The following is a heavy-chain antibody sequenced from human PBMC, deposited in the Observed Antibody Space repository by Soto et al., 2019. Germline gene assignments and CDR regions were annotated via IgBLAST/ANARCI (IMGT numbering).Heavy chain of an antibody. CDR2: IWYDGSTK. CDR3: ARDGYDSSGYQPYY. D-gene: IGHD3-22*01. CDR1: GFTFSSYG. J-gene: IGHJ4*02. Sequence: QVQLVESGGGVVQPGRSLRLSCAASGFTFSSYGMHWVRQAPGKGLEWVAVIWYDGSTKYYADSVKGRFTISRDNSKNTLYLQMNSLRAEDTAVYYCARDGYDSSGYQPYYWGKGTLVTVSS. V-gene: IGHV3-33*01.